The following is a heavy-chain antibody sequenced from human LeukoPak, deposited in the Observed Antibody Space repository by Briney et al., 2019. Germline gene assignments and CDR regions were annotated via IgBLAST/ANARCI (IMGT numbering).Heavy chain of an antibody. V-gene: IGHV1-46*01. CDR1: GYTFTGYY. Sequence: GASVKVSCKASGYTFTGYYMHWVRQAPGQGLEWMGIINPSGGSTTYAQKFQGRVTMTRDMSTSTVYMELSSLRSEDTAVYYCARDGRRFFDWLLQGGSFDYWGQGTLVTVSS. D-gene: IGHD3-9*01. CDR3: ARDGRRFFDWLLQGGSFDY. CDR2: INPSGGST. J-gene: IGHJ4*02.